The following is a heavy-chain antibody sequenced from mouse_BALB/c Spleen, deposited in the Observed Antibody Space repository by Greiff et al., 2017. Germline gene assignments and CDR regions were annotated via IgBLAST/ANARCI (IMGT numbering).Heavy chain of an antibody. Sequence: QVQLKQSGDDLVKPGASVKISCKASGYAFRSSWMHWVKQRPGQGLEWIGRIYPGDGDTNYNGKFKGKATLAADKSSSTAYMQLSSLTSVDSAVYFCARGRITTGYFDVWGAGTTVNVSS. D-gene: IGHD2-4*01. J-gene: IGHJ1*01. CDR2: IYPGDGDT. CDR3: ARGRITTGYFDV. V-gene: IGHV1-82*01. CDR1: GYAFRSSW.